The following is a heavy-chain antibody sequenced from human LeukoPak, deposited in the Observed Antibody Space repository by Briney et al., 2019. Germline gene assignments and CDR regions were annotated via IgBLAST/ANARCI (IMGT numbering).Heavy chain of an antibody. CDR2: IYHSGST. V-gene: IGHV4-38-2*02. J-gene: IGHJ6*03. Sequence: SETLSLTCTVSGYSISSGYYWGWIRQPPGKGLEWIGSIYHSGSTYYNPSLKSRVTMSVDTSKNQFSLKLSSVTAADTAVYYCARETFSGAGYYYYMDVWGKGTTVTISS. D-gene: IGHD6-13*01. CDR1: GYSISSGYY. CDR3: ARETFSGAGYYYYMDV.